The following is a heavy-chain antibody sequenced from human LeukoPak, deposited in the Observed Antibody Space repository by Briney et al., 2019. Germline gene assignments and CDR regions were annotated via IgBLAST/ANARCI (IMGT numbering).Heavy chain of an antibody. J-gene: IGHJ4*02. CDR2: SDHSGNT. V-gene: IGHV4-34*01. Sequence: SETLSLTCAVYGGSFSGHYWSWIRQTPGKGLEWIGESDHSGNTNYNPSLKSRVTVSVDTSKNQFSLKVTSVTAADTAAYYCARARGTVAIDYWGQGTLVTVSS. CDR3: ARARGTVAIDY. D-gene: IGHD5-12*01. CDR1: GGSFSGHY.